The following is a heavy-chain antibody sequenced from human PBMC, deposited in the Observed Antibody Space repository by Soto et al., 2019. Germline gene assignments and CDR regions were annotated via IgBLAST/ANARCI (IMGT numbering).Heavy chain of an antibody. CDR2: IYSGGST. CDR1: GFTVSSNN. V-gene: IGHV3-66*01. J-gene: IGHJ6*03. D-gene: IGHD6-13*01. CDR3: ATGYSSRWFNMNV. Sequence: VQLVESGGGLVQPGGSLRLSCAASGFTVSSNNMNWVRQAPGKGLEWVSTIYSGGSTYYADSVKGRFTISRDNSKNTLYLQMNSLRAEDTAVFYCATGYSSRWFNMNVWGKGTTVTVS.